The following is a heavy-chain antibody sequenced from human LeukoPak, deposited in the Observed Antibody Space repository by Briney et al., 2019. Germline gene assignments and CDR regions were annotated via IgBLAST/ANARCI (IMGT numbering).Heavy chain of an antibody. CDR1: GFTVSSNY. CDR3: ARVVLAVEYYFDY. CDR2: IYSGGST. Sequence: TGGSLRLSCVASGFTVSSNYMSWVRQAPGKGLEWVSVIYSGGSTYYADSVKGRFTISRDNSKNTLYLQMNSLRAEDTAVYYCARVVLAVEYYFDYWGQGTLVTVSS. V-gene: IGHV3-66*02. D-gene: IGHD6-19*01. J-gene: IGHJ4*02.